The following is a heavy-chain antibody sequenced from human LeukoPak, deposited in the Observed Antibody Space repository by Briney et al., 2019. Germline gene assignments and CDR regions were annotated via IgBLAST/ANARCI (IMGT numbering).Heavy chain of an antibody. J-gene: IGHJ4*02. CDR1: GFTFSSYW. CDR2: ISSSSSTI. Sequence: GGSLRLSCAASGFTFSSYWMSWVRQAPGKGLEWVSYISSSSSTINYADSVRGRFTISRDNAKNSLYLQMNSLRVEDTALYYCARDWSMDYWGQGTLVTVSS. CDR3: ARDWSMDY. V-gene: IGHV3-48*01.